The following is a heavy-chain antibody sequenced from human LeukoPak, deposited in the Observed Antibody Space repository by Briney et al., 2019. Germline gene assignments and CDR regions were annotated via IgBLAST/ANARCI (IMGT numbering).Heavy chain of an antibody. CDR1: GFTFSGYW. Sequence: GGSLRLSCVASGFTFSGYWMSWVRQAPGKGLEWVANINQDGNEIYYADSVKGRFTISRDNAKNSLYLQMNSLRAEDTAVYYCARGPSYCGGNCYYYFDLWGQGTLVIVSS. CDR3: ARGPSYCGGNCYYYFDL. CDR2: INQDGNEI. J-gene: IGHJ4*02. V-gene: IGHV3-7*01. D-gene: IGHD2-21*01.